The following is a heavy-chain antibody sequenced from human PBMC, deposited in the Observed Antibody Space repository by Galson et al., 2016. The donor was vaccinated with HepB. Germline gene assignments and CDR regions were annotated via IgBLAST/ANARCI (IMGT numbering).Heavy chain of an antibody. CDR2: TSYDGSDK. Sequence: SLRLSCAASGFRFDDYGMHWVRQAPDKGLEWVAATSYDGSDKYYGDSAKGRFTISRDNSKSTLYLQMNSLRTEDTAVYYCAKDLRGSGRREAFDIWGQGAMVIVSS. V-gene: IGHV3-30*18. CDR3: AKDLRGSGRREAFDI. D-gene: IGHD3-10*01. J-gene: IGHJ3*02. CDR1: GFRFDDYG.